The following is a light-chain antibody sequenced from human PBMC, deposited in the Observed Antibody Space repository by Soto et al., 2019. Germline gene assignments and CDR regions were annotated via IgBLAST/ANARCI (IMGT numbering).Light chain of an antibody. Sequence: EIVMTQSPATLSVSPGERATLSCRADQSVSSNLAWYQHKPGQAPRLLIYGASTRATGIPARFSGSGSGTEFTLTISSLQSEDFGVYYCQQYNNWPRTFGQGTKVEIK. V-gene: IGKV3-15*01. CDR2: GAS. J-gene: IGKJ1*01. CDR1: QSVSSN. CDR3: QQYNNWPRT.